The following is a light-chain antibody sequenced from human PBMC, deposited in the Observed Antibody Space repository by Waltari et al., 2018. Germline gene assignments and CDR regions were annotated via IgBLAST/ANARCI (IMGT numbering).Light chain of an antibody. CDR2: YDN. V-gene: IGLV3-21*01. CDR3: QVWDANTDPGV. CDR1: NIESKS. J-gene: IGLJ1*01. Sequence: SYVLTQPPSVSVAPGETARITCGGNNIESKSVHWYRQRPGQAPVVVISYDNDRAAGIPERFSRSNSGNTATLTISRVEAGDEADYYCQVWDANTDPGVFGTGTEVTVL.